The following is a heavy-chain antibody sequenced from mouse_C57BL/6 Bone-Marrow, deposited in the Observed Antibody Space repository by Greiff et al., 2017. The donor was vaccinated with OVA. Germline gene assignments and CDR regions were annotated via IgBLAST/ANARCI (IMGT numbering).Heavy chain of an antibody. CDR3: ARDDYYWYFDV. CDR1: GFTFSDFY. CDR2: SRNKANDYTT. J-gene: IGHJ1*03. Sequence: EVHLVESGGGLVQSGRSLRLSCATSGFTFSDFYMEWVRQAPGKGLEWIAASRNKANDYTTEYSASVKGRFIVSRDTSQSILYLQMNALGAEDTAIYYCARDDYYWYFDVWGTGTTVTVSS. V-gene: IGHV7-1*01.